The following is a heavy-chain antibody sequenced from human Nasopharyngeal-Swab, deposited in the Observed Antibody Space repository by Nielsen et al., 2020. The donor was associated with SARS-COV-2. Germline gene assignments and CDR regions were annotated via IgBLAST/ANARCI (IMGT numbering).Heavy chain of an antibody. D-gene: IGHD3-3*01. CDR2: ISVYNADT. CDR3: ARDFEEWLVVPSLSFDH. CDR1: GYSFRSYG. V-gene: IGHV1-18*01. J-gene: IGHJ4*02. Sequence: ASVKVSCKASGYSFRSYGINWVRQAPGQGLEWMGWISVYNADTDYSQKVEGRVSLTADTATTTVYMELRSLRSDDTAVYYCARDFEEWLVVPSLSFDHWGQGTLVTVSS.